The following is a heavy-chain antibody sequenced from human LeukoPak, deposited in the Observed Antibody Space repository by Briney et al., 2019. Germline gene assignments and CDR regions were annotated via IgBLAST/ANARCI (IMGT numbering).Heavy chain of an antibody. J-gene: IGHJ2*01. CDR3: ARAGYDTSGFWYFDL. CDR2: IYYSGST. Sequence: SETLSLTCTVSGGSISSYYWSWIRQPPGKGLEWIGYIYYSGSTNYNPSLKSRVTISVDTSKDQFSLKLSSVTAADTAVYCARAGYDTSGFWYFDLWGRGTLVTVSS. CDR1: GGSISSYY. V-gene: IGHV4-59*01. D-gene: IGHD3-22*01.